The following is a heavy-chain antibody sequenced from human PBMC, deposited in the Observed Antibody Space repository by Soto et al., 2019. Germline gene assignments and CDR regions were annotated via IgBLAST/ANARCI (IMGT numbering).Heavy chain of an antibody. J-gene: IGHJ3*02. CDR3: ETRDREGAFDI. Sequence: GGSLRLSCAASGFTFSSYWMSWVRQAPGKGLEWVANIKQDGSEKYYVDSVKGRFTISRDNAKNSLYLQMNSLRAEDTAVYYCETRDREGAFDIWGQGTMVTVSS. CDR2: IKQDGSEK. CDR1: GFTFSSYW. V-gene: IGHV3-7*01.